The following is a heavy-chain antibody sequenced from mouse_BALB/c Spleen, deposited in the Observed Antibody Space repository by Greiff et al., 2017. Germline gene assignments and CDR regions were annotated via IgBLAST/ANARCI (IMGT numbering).Heavy chain of an antibody. J-gene: IGHJ3*01. CDR1: GYTFTSYT. CDR3: ARGITTATAWFAY. CDR2: INPSSGYT. D-gene: IGHD1-2*01. Sequence: QVQLQQSAAELARPGASVKMSCKASGYTFTSYTMHWVKQRPGQGLEWIGYINPSSGYTEYNQKFKDKTTLTADKSSSTAYMQLSSLTSEDSAVYYCARGITTATAWFAYWGQGTLVTVSA. V-gene: IGHV1-4*02.